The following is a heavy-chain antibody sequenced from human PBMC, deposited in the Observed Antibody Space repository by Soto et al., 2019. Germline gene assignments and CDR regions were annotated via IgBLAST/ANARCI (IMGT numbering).Heavy chain of an antibody. J-gene: IGHJ4*02. CDR3: ARTTITMIVVVITVFDY. Sequence: SETLSLTCTVSGGSISSSSYYWGWIRQPPGKGLEWIGSIYYSGSTYYNPSLKSRVTISVDTSKNQFSLKLSSVTAADTAVYYCARTTITMIVVVITVFDYWGQGTLVTVSS. D-gene: IGHD3-22*01. CDR1: GGSISSSSYY. V-gene: IGHV4-39*01. CDR2: IYYSGST.